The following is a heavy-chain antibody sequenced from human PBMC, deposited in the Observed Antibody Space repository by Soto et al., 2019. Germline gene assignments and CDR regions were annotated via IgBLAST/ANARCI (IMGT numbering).Heavy chain of an antibody. Sequence: PSECPSLTCTVSVDSISSSYLGWILQRPGQGLESVGYIYFSVSTNDNPSLKRRVNISLDMSRNQFSLKLSSVPAADTAVYYCARDYSGYYDYWGHGTLVTVSS. CDR3: ARDYSGYYDY. CDR1: VDSISSSY. V-gene: IGHV4-59*01. J-gene: IGHJ4*01. D-gene: IGHD1-26*01. CDR2: IYFSVST.